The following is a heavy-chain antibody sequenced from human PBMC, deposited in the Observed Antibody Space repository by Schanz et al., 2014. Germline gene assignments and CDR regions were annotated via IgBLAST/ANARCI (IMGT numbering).Heavy chain of an antibody. CDR3: ARDVEGYDGGGGGFDP. CDR1: GFTVSSNH. Sequence: EGQLAESGGGLVQPGGSLRLSCAVSGFTVSSNHMSWVRQAPGKGLEWVSAISGSGGSTYYADSVKGRFTISRDNSKNTLYLQMNSLRAEDAAVYYCARDVEGYDGGGGGFDPWGQGTLVTVSS. CDR2: ISGSGGST. V-gene: IGHV3-23*04. D-gene: IGHD2-21*01. J-gene: IGHJ5*02.